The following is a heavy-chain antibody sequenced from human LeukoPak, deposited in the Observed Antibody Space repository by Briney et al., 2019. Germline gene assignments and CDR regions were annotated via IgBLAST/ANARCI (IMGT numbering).Heavy chain of an antibody. CDR3: ARHPFATPFDH. J-gene: IGHJ4*02. D-gene: IGHD2-15*01. CDR1: GDSINSFY. Sequence: ASETLSLTCAVSGDSINSFYWSWIRQPPGKGLEWIGHVFHTGDTNSNPSLKSRVTVSLDTSTSQVSLRLTSVTAADTAVYYCARHPFATPFDHWGRGILVTVSS. CDR2: VFHTGDT. V-gene: IGHV4-59*08.